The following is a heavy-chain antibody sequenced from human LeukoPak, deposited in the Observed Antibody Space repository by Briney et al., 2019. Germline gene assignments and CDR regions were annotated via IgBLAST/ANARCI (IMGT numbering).Heavy chain of an antibody. CDR2: IGTAGDT. CDR1: GFTFSSYD. V-gene: IGHV3-13*01. D-gene: IGHD3-9*01. J-gene: IGHJ4*02. CDR3: ARGRTYYDILTGYSSPPDLVDY. Sequence: GGSLRLSCAASGFTFSSYDMPWVRQATGKGLEWVSAIGTAGDTYYPGSVKGRFTISRENAKNSLYLQMNSLRAGDTAVYYCARGRTYYDILTGYSSPPDLVDYWGQGTLVTVSS.